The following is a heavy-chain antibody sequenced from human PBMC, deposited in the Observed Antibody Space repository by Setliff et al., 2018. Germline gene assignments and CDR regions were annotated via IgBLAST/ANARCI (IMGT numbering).Heavy chain of an antibody. CDR3: ARDPLTTNRRRAFDI. V-gene: IGHV4-31*03. Sequence: SETLTLTCTVSGGSISSGGYYWSWIRQHPGKGLEWIGYIYYSGSTSYNPSLKSRVTISVDTSKNQFSLKLRSVTAADTAVYYCARDPLTTNRRRAFDIWGQGTMVTVSS. J-gene: IGHJ3*02. CDR1: GGSISSGGYY. CDR2: IYYSGST.